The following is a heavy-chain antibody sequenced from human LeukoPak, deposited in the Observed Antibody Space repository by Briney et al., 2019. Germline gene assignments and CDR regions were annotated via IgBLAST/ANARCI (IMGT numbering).Heavy chain of an antibody. CDR1: GYTFTGYF. Sequence: ASVKVSCKASGYTFTGYFMYWVRQAPGQGLEWMGWINHNSGGTNYAQKFQGRVTMTRDTSISTSYMELSRLRSDDTAVYYCARHWGSGKYSPKHFDYWGQGTLVTVSS. CDR2: INHNSGGT. D-gene: IGHD3-10*01. V-gene: IGHV1-2*02. CDR3: ARHWGSGKYSPKHFDY. J-gene: IGHJ4*02.